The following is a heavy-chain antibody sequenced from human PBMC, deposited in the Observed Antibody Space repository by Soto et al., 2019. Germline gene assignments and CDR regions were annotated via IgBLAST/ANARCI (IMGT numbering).Heavy chain of an antibody. D-gene: IGHD2-8*01. V-gene: IGHV3-7*01. CDR3: ARRDIVLMGYFDY. Sequence: GGSQRLSCAASGFNFRSYGRSWVRQAPGKGLEWVANIKQDGSEKYYVDSVKGRFTISRDNAKNSLYLQMNSLRAEDTAVYYCARRDIVLMGYFDYWGQGTLVTVSS. CDR1: GFNFRSYG. CDR2: IKQDGSEK. J-gene: IGHJ4*02.